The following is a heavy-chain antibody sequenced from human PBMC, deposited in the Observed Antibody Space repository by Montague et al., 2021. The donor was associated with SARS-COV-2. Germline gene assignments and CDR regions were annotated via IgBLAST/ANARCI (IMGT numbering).Heavy chain of an antibody. V-gene: IGHV4-39*07. CDR2: IYYSGST. D-gene: IGHD3-3*01. Sequence: SETLSLTCTVSGGSISSSSYYWGWIRQPPGKGLEWIGSIYYSGSTYYNPSLKSRVTISVDTSKNQFSLKLSSVTAADTAVYYCARDKPDYDFWPGYGMDVWGQGTTVTVSS. CDR3: ARDKPDYDFWPGYGMDV. CDR1: GGSISSSSYY. J-gene: IGHJ6*02.